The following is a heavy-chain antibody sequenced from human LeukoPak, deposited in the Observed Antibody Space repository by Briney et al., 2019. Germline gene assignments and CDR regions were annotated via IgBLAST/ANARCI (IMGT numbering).Heavy chain of an antibody. CDR2: ISSSSTYI. V-gene: IGHV3-21*01. D-gene: IGHD6-13*01. J-gene: IGHJ4*02. Sequence: GGSLRLSCAASGFTFNTYSMNWVRQAAGKGLAWVSSISSSSTYIYYADSVRGRFTISRDNAKNSLYLQMNSLRAEDTAVYYCASSGIAAPDYWGQGTLVTVSS. CDR1: GFTFNTYS. CDR3: ASSGIAAPDY.